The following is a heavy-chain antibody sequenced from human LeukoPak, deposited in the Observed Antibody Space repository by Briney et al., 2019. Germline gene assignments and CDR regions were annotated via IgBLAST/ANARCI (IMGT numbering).Heavy chain of an antibody. J-gene: IGHJ6*03. V-gene: IGHV3-7*03. CDR2: IKHGGSEK. CDR1: GFTFRSHW. CDR3: ARAVVINFYYYYMDV. D-gene: IGHD2-21*01. Sequence: GGSLRLSCAASGFTFRSHWMNWVRQAPGKGLEWVANIKHGGSEKYYVDSVKGRFTISRDNAKNSLYLQMNSLRAEDTAFYYCARAVVINFYYYYMDVWGKGTTVTVSS.